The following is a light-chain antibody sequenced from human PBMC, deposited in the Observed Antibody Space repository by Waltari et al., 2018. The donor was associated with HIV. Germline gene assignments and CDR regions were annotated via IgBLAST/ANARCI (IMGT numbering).Light chain of an antibody. CDR1: TSNIETEA. J-gene: IGLJ3*02. V-gene: IGLV1-47*01. Sequence: QSALTQPPSVSGTPGQTVTIPCSGSTSNIETEALYWYQQLPGTAPKLNIYRNYKRPSGVSDRFSCSKSGASASLVISGLRSEDEAHYYCVSYDSRLDERLFGGGTKLTVL. CDR2: RNY. CDR3: VSYDSRLDERL.